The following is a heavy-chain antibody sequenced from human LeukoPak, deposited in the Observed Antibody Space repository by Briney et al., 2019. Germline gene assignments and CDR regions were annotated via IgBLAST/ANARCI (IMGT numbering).Heavy chain of an antibody. CDR3: AKRTDYSGSYYFDY. CDR1: GFTFRSYA. CDR2: ISDSGGST. Sequence: GGSLRLSCAASGFTFRSYAMSWVGHAPGKGLEGVSAISDSGGSTYYADSVKGRFTISRDNSKNTLYLQMNSLRAEDTAVYYCAKRTDYSGSYYFDYWGQGTLVTVSS. J-gene: IGHJ4*02. D-gene: IGHD1-26*01. V-gene: IGHV3-23*01.